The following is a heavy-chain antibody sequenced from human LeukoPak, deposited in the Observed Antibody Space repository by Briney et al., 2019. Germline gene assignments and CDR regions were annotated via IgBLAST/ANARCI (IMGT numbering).Heavy chain of an antibody. D-gene: IGHD6-19*01. Sequence: GGSLRLSCVASGFTFSSYAMSWVRQAPGKGLGWVSGISAGGDTTYTADSVRGRFTISRDNSKNMLFLQMNSLRAEDTAVYYCAKDARRTSGWYFFDYWGQGTLVTVSS. CDR1: GFTFSSYA. CDR3: AKDARRTSGWYFFDY. J-gene: IGHJ4*02. CDR2: ISAGGDTT. V-gene: IGHV3-23*01.